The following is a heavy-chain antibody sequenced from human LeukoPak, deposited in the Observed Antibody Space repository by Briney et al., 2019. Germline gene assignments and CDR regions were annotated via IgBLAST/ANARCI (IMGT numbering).Heavy chain of an antibody. CDR3: AREYSSSWYKGFDP. D-gene: IGHD6-13*01. J-gene: IGHJ5*02. CDR2: IIPIFGTA. CDR1: GGTFSSYA. Sequence: ASVKVSCKASGGTFSSYAISWVRQAPGQGLEWMGGIIPIFGTANYAQKFQGRVTITADESTSTAYMELSNLRSEDTAVYYCAREYSSSWYKGFDPWGQGTLVTVSS. V-gene: IGHV1-69*13.